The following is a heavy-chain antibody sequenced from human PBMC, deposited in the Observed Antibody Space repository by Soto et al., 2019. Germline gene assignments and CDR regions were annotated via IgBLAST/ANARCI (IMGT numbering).Heavy chain of an antibody. Sequence: EVQLVQSGAEVKKPGESLKISCKGSGYSFTSYWIGWVRQMPGKGLEWMGIIYPGDSDTRYSPSFQGQVTISADKSISXXYLQWSSLKASDTAMYYCASQLYGDYRGYYSGMDVWGKGTTVTVSS. CDR2: IYPGDSDT. CDR3: ASQLYGDYRGYYSGMDV. J-gene: IGHJ6*04. CDR1: GYSFTSYW. D-gene: IGHD4-17*01. V-gene: IGHV5-51*01.